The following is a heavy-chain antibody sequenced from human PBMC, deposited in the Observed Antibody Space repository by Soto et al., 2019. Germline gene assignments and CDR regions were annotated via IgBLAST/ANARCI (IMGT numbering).Heavy chain of an antibody. CDR1: GGSVSGFY. Sequence: SFGTPSLTRTFSGGSVSGFYWSWLRQPPGKGLEWIGYIYNIGSTNYNPSLKSRVTISVDRSKNQFSLKLSSVTAADTAVYYCARVPDRWGQGTLVTVSS. CDR2: IYNIGST. D-gene: IGHD2-2*01. CDR3: ARVPDR. V-gene: IGHV4-59*02. J-gene: IGHJ5*02.